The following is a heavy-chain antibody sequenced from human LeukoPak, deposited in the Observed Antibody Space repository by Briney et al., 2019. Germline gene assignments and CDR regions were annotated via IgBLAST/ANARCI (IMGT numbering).Heavy chain of an antibody. CDR2: LSANGSVT. J-gene: IGHJ4*02. CDR1: GFRFSAYG. V-gene: IGHV3-23*01. CDR3: AKDPRDHSYGWSWRYLDY. Sequence: GGSLRLSCDASGFRFSAYGMSWVRQAPGQGLEWVSGLSANGSVTFCARSVRGRFTISRDNSKNTLYLQMNSLRPEDTAVYYCAKDPRDHSYGWSWRYLDYWGQGTLVTVSS. D-gene: IGHD5-18*01.